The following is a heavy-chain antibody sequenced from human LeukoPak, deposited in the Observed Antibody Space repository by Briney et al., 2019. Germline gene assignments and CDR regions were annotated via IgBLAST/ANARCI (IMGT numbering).Heavy chain of an antibody. J-gene: IGHJ5*02. CDR1: RYTFTSYG. D-gene: IGHD2-2*01. CDR3: ARVFCSSTSCHGMAWGWFDP. Sequence: ASVNVSCKASRYTFTSYGISWVRQAPGQGLEWMGWIRAYNGNTNYAQKLQGRVTMTTDPSTSTAYMELRSLRSDDTAVYYCARVFCSSTSCHGMAWGWFDPWGQGTLVTVSS. CDR2: IRAYNGNT. V-gene: IGHV1-18*01.